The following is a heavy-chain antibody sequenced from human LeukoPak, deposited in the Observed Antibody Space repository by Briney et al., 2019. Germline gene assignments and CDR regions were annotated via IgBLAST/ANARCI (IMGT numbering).Heavy chain of an antibody. CDR1: GFTFSSYG. J-gene: IGHJ4*02. D-gene: IGHD2-15*01. CDR3: AKEGSGSFSLDY. V-gene: IGHV3-30*18. Sequence: GGSLRLSCAAPGFTFSSYGMHWVRQAPGKGLEWVAVISYDGGTENYAESFKGRFTISRDNSRNTLYLQMTGLGTDDTAVYYCAKEGSGSFSLDYWGQGTLVTVS. CDR2: ISYDGGTE.